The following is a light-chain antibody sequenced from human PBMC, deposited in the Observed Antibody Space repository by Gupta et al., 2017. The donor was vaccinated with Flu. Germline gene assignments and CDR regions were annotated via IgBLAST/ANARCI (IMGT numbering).Light chain of an antibody. Sequence: DVGGSNYDSLYQYQPGKAPKLMIYKVRNRHSGFANRISGSKSGNTASLTISVLQAEDEAEYYCNSYSSSSTLGGVFGGGTKLTVL. CDR1: DVGGSNY. V-gene: IGLV2-14*01. J-gene: IGLJ3*02. CDR2: KVR. CDR3: NSYSSSSTLGGV.